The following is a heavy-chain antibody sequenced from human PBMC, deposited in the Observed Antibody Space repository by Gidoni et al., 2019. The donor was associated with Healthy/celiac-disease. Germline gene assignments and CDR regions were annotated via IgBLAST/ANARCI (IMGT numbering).Heavy chain of an antibody. Sequence: QVQLQESGPGLVKPSETLSLTCTVPGGSISSYYWSWIRQPPGKGLEWIGYIYYSGSTNYNPSLKSRVTISVDTSKNQFSLKLSSVTAADTAVYYCARSYRRLEHFDYWGQGTLVTVSS. D-gene: IGHD1-1*01. CDR2: IYYSGST. J-gene: IGHJ4*02. CDR3: ARSYRRLEHFDY. V-gene: IGHV4-59*01. CDR1: GGSISSYY.